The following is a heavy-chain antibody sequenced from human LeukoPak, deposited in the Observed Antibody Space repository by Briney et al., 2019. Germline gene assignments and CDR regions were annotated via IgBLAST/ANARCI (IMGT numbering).Heavy chain of an antibody. J-gene: IGHJ6*02. CDR1: GFTFSSYG. D-gene: IGHD1-26*01. V-gene: IGHV3-33*01. CDR2: IWYDGSNK. CDR3: ARGSEWEPTSEYYYYGMDV. Sequence: GGSLRLPCAASGFTFSSYGMHRVRQAPGKGLEWVAVIWYDGSNKYYADSVKGRFTISRDNSKNTLYLQMNSLRAEDTAVYYCARGSEWEPTSEYYYYGMDVWGQGTTVTVSS.